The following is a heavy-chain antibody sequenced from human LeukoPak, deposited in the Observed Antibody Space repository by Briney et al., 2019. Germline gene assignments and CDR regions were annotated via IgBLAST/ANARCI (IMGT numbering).Heavy chain of an antibody. CDR3: ARGLSVRLRVFSLFDP. D-gene: IGHD4-17*01. CDR1: GYTFTGYY. V-gene: IGHV1-2*02. CDR2: INPNSGGT. J-gene: IGHJ5*02. Sequence: ASVKVSCKASGYTFTGYYMHWVRQAPGQGLEWMGWINPNSGGTNYAQKFQGRVTMTRDTSISTAYMELSRLRSDDTAVYYCARGLSVRLRVFSLFDPWGQGTLVTVSS.